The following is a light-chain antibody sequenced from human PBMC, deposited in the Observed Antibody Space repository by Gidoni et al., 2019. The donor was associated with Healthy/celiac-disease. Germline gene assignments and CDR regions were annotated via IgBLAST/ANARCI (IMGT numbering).Light chain of an antibody. CDR1: QSVSSY. CDR2: DAS. Sequence: EIVLTQSPATLSLSPGERATLSCRASQSVSSYLAWYQQKPGQAPRLLIYDASNRATGIPARFSGSGSGTDFTLTISSLEPEDFAVYYCQQRSNWPFSITCGQGTRLEIK. J-gene: IGKJ5*01. CDR3: QQRSNWPFSIT. V-gene: IGKV3-11*01.